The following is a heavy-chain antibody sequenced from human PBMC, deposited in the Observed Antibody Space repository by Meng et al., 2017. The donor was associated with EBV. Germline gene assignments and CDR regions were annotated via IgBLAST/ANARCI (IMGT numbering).Heavy chain of an antibody. D-gene: IGHD6-13*01. V-gene: IGHV2-5*02. CDR3: AHRRDEYSSSWYGWFDP. J-gene: IGHJ5*02. Sequence: ITLRGSGPTLVKPTQTLTLTCTFSGFSLSTSGVGVGWIRQPPGKALEWLALIYWDDDKRYSPSLKSRLTITKDTSKNQVVLTMTNMDPVDTATYYCAHRRDEYSSSWYGWFDPWGQGTLVTVSS. CDR2: IYWDDDK. CDR1: GFSLSTSGVG.